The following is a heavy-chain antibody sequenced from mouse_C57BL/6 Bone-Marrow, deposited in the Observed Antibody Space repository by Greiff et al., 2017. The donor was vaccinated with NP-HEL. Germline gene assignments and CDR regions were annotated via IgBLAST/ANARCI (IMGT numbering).Heavy chain of an antibody. CDR3: ARLGNYYGSSLYYFDY. Sequence: EVKLVESGGDLVKPGGSLKLSCAASGFTFSSYGMSWVRQTPDKRLEWVATISSGGSYTSYPDSVKGRFTISRDNAKNTLYLQMSSLKSEETAMYYCARLGNYYGSSLYYFDYWGQGTTLTVSS. V-gene: IGHV5-6*01. CDR1: GFTFSSYG. D-gene: IGHD1-1*01. CDR2: ISSGGSYT. J-gene: IGHJ2*01.